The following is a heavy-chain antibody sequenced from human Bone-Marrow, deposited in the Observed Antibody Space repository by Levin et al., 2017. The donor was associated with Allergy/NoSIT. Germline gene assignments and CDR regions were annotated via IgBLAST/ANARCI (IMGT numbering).Heavy chain of an antibody. V-gene: IGHV3-72*01. J-gene: IGHJ4*02. CDR3: VRVEGRADRPDF. CDR1: GFILSDHF. D-gene: IGHD6-6*01. Sequence: GESLKISCAASGFILSDHFMDWVRQAPGKGLEWVGRIRNQANRYTTEYAASVKDRFSISRDDSKRSVELHMNSLRTEDKAVYSCVRVEGRADRPDFGGQGTLVTVSS. CDR2: IRNQANRYTT.